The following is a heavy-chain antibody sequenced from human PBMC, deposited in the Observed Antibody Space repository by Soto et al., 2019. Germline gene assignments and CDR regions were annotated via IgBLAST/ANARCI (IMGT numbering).Heavy chain of an antibody. CDR1: GGTFSSYA. V-gene: IGHV1-69*01. J-gene: IGHJ6*02. D-gene: IGHD2-15*01. Sequence: QVQLVQSGAEVKKPGSSVKVSCKASGGTFSSYAISWVRQAPGQGLEWMGGIIPIFGTANYAQKFQGRVTITADEFTSTAYMELSSLRSEDTAVYYCARGVGYCSGGSCYHGPRYGMDVWGQGTTVTVSS. CDR2: IIPIFGTA. CDR3: ARGVGYCSGGSCYHGPRYGMDV.